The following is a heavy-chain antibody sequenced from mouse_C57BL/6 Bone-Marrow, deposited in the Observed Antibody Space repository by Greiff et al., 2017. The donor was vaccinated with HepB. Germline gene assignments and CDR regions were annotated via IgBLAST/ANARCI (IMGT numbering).Heavy chain of an antibody. V-gene: IGHV7-3*01. CDR1: GFTFTDYY. Sequence: EVQLVESGGGLVQPGGSLSLSCAASGFTFTDYYMSWVRQPPGKALEWLGFIRNKANGYTTEYSASVKGRFTISRDNSQSILYLQMNALRAEDSATYYCARSYYYGSSYLWYFDVWGTGTTVTVSS. CDR3: ARSYYYGSSYLWYFDV. J-gene: IGHJ1*03. D-gene: IGHD1-1*01. CDR2: IRNKANGYTT.